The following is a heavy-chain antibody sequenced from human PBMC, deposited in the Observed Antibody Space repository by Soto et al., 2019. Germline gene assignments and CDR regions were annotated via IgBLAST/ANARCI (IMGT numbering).Heavy chain of an antibody. Sequence: GGSLRLSCAASGFTFSSYSMNWVRQAPGKGLGWVSSISSSSSYIYYADSVKGRFTISRDNAKNSLYLQMNSLRAEDTAVYYCARGPLRAPYYFDYWGQGTLVTVSS. V-gene: IGHV3-21*01. CDR3: ARGPLRAPYYFDY. J-gene: IGHJ4*02. CDR1: GFTFSSYS. CDR2: ISSSSSYI.